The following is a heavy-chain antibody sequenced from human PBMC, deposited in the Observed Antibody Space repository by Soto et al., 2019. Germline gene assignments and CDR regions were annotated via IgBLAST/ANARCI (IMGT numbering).Heavy chain of an antibody. CDR3: ARGPGSGSYYSVRYYYYYYMDV. CDR1: GGSFSGYY. Sequence: SETLSLTCAVYGGSFSGYYWSWIRQPPGKGLEWIGEINHSGSTNYNPSLKSRVTISVDTSKNQLSLKLSSVTAADTAVYYCARGPGSGSYYSVRYYYYYYMDVWGKGTTVTVSS. V-gene: IGHV4-34*01. J-gene: IGHJ6*03. CDR2: INHSGST. D-gene: IGHD3-10*01.